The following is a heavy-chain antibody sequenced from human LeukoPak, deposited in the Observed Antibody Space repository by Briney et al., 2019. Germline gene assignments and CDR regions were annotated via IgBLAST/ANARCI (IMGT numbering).Heavy chain of an antibody. Sequence: GGSLRLSCAASGFTFSSYSMNWVRQAPGKGLEWVSYISSSSSTIYYADSVKGRFTISRDNAKNSLYLQMNSLRAEDTAVYYCARGVFWADYYMDVWGKGTTVTVSS. CDR1: GFTFSSYS. D-gene: IGHD3-10*02. J-gene: IGHJ6*03. V-gene: IGHV3-48*04. CDR3: ARGVFWADYYMDV. CDR2: ISSSSSTI.